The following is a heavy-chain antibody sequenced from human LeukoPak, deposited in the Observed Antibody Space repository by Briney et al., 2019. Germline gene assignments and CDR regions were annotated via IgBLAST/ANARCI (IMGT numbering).Heavy chain of an antibody. CDR3: ARAERGYDILTGYSKYYFDY. D-gene: IGHD3-9*01. V-gene: IGHV1-18*01. Sequence: GASVKVSRKASGYTFTSYGISWVRQAPGQGLAWMGWISTYNGNTNYAQKLQGRVTMTTDTSTSTAYMELRSLRSDDTAVYYCARAERGYDILTGYSKYYFDYWGQGTLVIVSS. CDR2: ISTYNGNT. J-gene: IGHJ4*02. CDR1: GYTFTSYG.